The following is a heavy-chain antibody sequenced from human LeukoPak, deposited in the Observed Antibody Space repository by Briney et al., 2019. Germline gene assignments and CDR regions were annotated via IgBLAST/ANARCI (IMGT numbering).Heavy chain of an antibody. J-gene: IGHJ3*02. Sequence: PGGSLRLSCAASGFTYSRYDMHWVPEAPGKGLEYGSAIRSNGGSTYYADSVKGRFTISRDNSKITLYSQMSSLRAEDTAVYYGVKDVWGHSGGGGDFDIWGQGTMVTVSS. D-gene: IGHD1-26*01. CDR2: IRSNGGST. CDR1: GFTYSRYD. V-gene: IGHV3-64*05. CDR3: VKDVWGHSGGGGDFDI.